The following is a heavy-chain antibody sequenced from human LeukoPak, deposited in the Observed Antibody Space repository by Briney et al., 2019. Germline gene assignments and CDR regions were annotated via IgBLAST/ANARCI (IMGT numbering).Heavy chain of an antibody. CDR1: GFTFSNYW. V-gene: IGHV3-7*01. Sequence: GGSLRLSCAASGFTFSNYWMSWVRQAPGKGLEWVANIKQEGSEKYYVDSVKGGFTISRDNAKNSLYLQMNSLRVEDTAVYYCVRGTGRFEYWGQGTLVTVSS. D-gene: IGHD1-1*01. CDR2: IKQEGSEK. CDR3: VRGTGRFEY. J-gene: IGHJ4*02.